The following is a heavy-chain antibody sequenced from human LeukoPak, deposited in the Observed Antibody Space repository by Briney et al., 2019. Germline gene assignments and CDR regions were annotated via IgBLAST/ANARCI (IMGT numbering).Heavy chain of an antibody. Sequence: GGSLRLSCAASGFTFSDHYMDWVRQTPGKGLEWVGRTRDKANSYTTEYAAPAKGRFTISRDDSKNSLYLQMNSLKTEDTAVYYCARVGPPRSDAFDIWGQGTMVTVSS. J-gene: IGHJ3*02. CDR3: ARVGPPRSDAFDI. CDR2: TRDKANSYTT. CDR1: GFTFSDHY. V-gene: IGHV3-72*01.